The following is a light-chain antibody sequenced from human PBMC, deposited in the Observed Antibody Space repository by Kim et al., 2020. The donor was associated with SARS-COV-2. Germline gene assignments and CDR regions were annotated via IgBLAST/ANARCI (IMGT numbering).Light chain of an antibody. CDR1: SLRTYY. Sequence: SSELTQDPAVSVALGQTVRITCQGDSLRTYYATWYQQKPGQAPKVVIYGKDNRPSGVPDRSSGSSSGNTAYSTITGTQAGDEADYYCNSRDSNDYVVFGG. J-gene: IGLJ2*01. CDR3: NSRDSNDYVV. CDR2: GKD. V-gene: IGLV3-19*01.